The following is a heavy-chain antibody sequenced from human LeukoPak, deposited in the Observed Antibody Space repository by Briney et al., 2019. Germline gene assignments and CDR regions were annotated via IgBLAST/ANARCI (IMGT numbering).Heavy chain of an antibody. D-gene: IGHD3-16*01. CDR2: IYSGGST. CDR1: GFTVSSNY. V-gene: IGHV3-53*01. CDR3: ARLTPDRDFDY. Sequence: GSLRLSCAASGFTVSSNYMSWVRQAPGKGLEWVSVIYSGGSTYYADSVKGRFTISRDNSKNTLYLQMNSLRAEDTAVYYCARLTPDRDFDYWGQGTLVTVSS. J-gene: IGHJ4*02.